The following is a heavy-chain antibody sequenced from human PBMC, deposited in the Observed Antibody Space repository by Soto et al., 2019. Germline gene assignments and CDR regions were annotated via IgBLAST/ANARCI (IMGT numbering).Heavy chain of an antibody. Sequence: EVQLVESGGGLVQPGGSLRLSCAASGFAVSNYFMTWVRRAPGKGLEWVSVISSNGGTFYADSVKGRFTISRDSSKNTLDLQMDSLRVEDTAVYHCARDVLGGAYDFRHGGQGTLVTVSS. J-gene: IGHJ4*02. CDR3: ARDVLGGAYDFRH. V-gene: IGHV3-66*01. CDR1: GFAVSNYF. D-gene: IGHD3-3*01. CDR2: ISSNGGT.